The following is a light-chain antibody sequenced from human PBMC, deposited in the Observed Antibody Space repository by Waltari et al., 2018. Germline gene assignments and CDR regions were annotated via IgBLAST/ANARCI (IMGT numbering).Light chain of an antibody. CDR1: AFPRLY. Sequence: SYDLTQPPSVSVYPGQTARITCSGDAFPRLYAYWYQQKPGQAPVLLIYKDSERPSGIPERFSGSSSGTTVTLTISGFQAEDEADYYCQSADTNFADHVAFGGGTQLTVL. CDR2: KDS. J-gene: IGLJ2*01. V-gene: IGLV3-25*03. CDR3: QSADTNFADHVA.